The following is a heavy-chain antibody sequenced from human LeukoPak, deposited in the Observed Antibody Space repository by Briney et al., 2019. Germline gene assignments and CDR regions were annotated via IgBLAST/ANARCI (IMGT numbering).Heavy chain of an antibody. Sequence: GGSLRLSCAASGFTFSSYSMNWVRQAPGKGLEWVSSISSSSSYIYYADSVKGRFTISRDNARNSLYLQMNSLRAEDTAVYYCARGPYTNGHYFDYWGQEPWPPSPQ. CDR2: ISSSSSYI. J-gene: IGHJ4*01. CDR3: ARGPYTNGHYFDY. V-gene: IGHV3-21*01. D-gene: IGHD6-19*01. CDR1: GFTFSSYS.